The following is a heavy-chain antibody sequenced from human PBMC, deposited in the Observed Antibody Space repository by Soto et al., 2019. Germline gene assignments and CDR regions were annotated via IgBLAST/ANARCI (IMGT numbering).Heavy chain of an antibody. CDR3: ATPYYFNH. J-gene: IGHJ1*01. D-gene: IGHD3-16*01. Sequence: GGSMRICCAASGFMFSAYTMTWVRQAPGKGLEWLSSISDDSSYIDYADSLRGRFTVSRDNARNSLYLQIDSLGVEDTAVYYCATPYYFNHWGPGTLVTVSS. CDR1: GFMFSAYT. CDR2: ISDDSSYI. V-gene: IGHV3-21*06.